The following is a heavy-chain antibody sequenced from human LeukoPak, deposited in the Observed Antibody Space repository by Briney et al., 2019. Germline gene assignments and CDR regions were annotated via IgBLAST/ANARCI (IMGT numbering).Heavy chain of an antibody. CDR1: GYSFSDRY. Sequence: ASVKVSCKTSGYSFSDRYMHWIRQAPGRGPAWMGWINPESGVTNYAQKFQGRVTMTRDTSISTAYMEMSSLRSDDTAMYYCARAGRYLASMFRSLDAYDTWGQGTFVTVSS. CDR2: INPESGVT. D-gene: IGHD3-9*01. CDR3: ARAGRYLASMFRSLDAYDT. V-gene: IGHV1-2*02. J-gene: IGHJ3*02.